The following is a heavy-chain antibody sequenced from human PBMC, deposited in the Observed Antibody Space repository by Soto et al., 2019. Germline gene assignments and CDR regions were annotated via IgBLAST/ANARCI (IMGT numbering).Heavy chain of an antibody. Sequence: EVQLLQSGGGLVQPGGSLRLSCAASGFTFSNYAMTWVRQAPGKGLEWVSALSDSGDSTYYADSVKGRFTISRDNSKNTLYLQMNSLRAEDTAVYYCAKRGVGAIAYWGQGTLVTVSS. CDR3: AKRGVGAIAY. V-gene: IGHV3-23*01. J-gene: IGHJ4*02. CDR2: LSDSGDST. D-gene: IGHD1-26*01. CDR1: GFTFSNYA.